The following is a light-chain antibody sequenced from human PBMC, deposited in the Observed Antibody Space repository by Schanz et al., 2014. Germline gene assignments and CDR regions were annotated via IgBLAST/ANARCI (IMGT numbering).Light chain of an antibody. CDR2: DNN. J-gene: IGLJ2*01. V-gene: IGLV1-51*01. Sequence: QSVLTQPPSVSAAPGQKVTISCSGSSSNIGNNYVSWYQQLPGTAPKLLIYDNNKRPSGIPDRFSGSKSGTSASLAITGLQAEDEADYYCKSCDRTLSGHVAFGGGTKLTVL. CDR3: KSCDRTLSGHVA. CDR1: SSNIGNNY.